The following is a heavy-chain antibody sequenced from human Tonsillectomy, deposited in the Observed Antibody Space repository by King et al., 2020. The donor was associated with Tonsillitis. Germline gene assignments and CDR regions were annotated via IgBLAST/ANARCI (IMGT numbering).Heavy chain of an antibody. D-gene: IGHD3-22*01. V-gene: IGHV3-66*01. J-gene: IGHJ3*02. CDR3: SLSSGYYGDAFDI. CDR1: GFTVSSNY. Sequence: VQLVQSGGGLVQPGGSLRLSCAASGFTVSSNYMSWVRQAPGKGLEWVSVIYSGGSTYYADSVKGRFTISRDNSKNTLYLQMNSLRAEDTAVYYCSLSSGYYGDAFDIWGQGTMVTVSS. CDR2: IYSGGST.